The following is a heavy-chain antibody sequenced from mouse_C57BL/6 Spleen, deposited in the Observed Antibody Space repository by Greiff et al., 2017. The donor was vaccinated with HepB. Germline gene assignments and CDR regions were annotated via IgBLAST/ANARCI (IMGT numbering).Heavy chain of an antibody. J-gene: IGHJ2*01. V-gene: IGHV5-6*02. CDR3: ARRVTRGYFDY. CDR2: ISSGGSYT. Sequence: EVKLVESGGDLVKPGGSLKLSCAASGFTFSSYGMSWVRQTPDKRLEWVATISSGGSYTYYPDSVKGRFTISRDNAKNTLYLQTSSLKSEDTAMYYCARRVTRGYFDYWGQGTTLTVSS. CDR1: GFTFSSYG. D-gene: IGHD2-3*01.